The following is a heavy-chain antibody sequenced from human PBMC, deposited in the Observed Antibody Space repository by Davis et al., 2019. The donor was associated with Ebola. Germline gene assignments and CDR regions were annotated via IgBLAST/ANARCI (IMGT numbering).Heavy chain of an antibody. CDR2: INHSGST. D-gene: IGHD6-13*01. CDR1: GGSFSGYY. CDR3: ARHNGGSSWYPDAFDI. V-gene: IGHV4-34*01. Sequence: PSETLSLTCAVYGGSFSGYYWSWIRQPPGKGLEWTGEINHSGSTNYNPSLKSRVTISVDTSKNQFSLKLSSVTAADTAVYYCARHNGGSSWYPDAFDIWGQGTMVTVSS. J-gene: IGHJ3*02.